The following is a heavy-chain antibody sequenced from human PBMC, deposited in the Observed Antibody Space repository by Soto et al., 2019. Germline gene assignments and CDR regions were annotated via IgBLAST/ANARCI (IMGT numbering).Heavy chain of an antibody. CDR3: ARQDPTYYDFWSGYYTFDY. CDR1: GGSVSSGSYY. Sequence: ETLSLTCTVSGGSVSSGSYYWSWIRQPPGKGLEWIGYIYYSGSTNYNPSLKSRVTISVDTSKNQFSLKLSSVTAADTAVYYCARQDPTYYDFWSGYYTFDYWGQGTLVTVSS. J-gene: IGHJ4*02. V-gene: IGHV4-61*01. D-gene: IGHD3-3*01. CDR2: IYYSGST.